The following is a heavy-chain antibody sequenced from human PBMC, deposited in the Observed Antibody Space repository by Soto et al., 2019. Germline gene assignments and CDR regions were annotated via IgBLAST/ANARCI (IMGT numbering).Heavy chain of an antibody. V-gene: IGHV3-48*03. CDR1: GFTFSSYE. Sequence: PGGSLRLSCAASGFTFSSYEMNWVRQAPGKGLEWVSYISSSGSTIYYADSVKGRFTISRDNAKNSLYLQMNSLRAEDTAVYYCARALIRDGYNYSYYYGMDVWGQGTTVTVSS. D-gene: IGHD5-12*01. J-gene: IGHJ6*02. CDR2: ISSSGSTI. CDR3: ARALIRDGYNYSYYYGMDV.